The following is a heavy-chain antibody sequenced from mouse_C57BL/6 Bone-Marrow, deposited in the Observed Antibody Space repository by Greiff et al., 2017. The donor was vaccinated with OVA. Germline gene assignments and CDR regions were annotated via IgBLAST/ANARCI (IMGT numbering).Heavy chain of an antibody. CDR3: ARYSYYYGSSYRYFDV. V-gene: IGHV1-19*01. CDR2: INPYNGGT. Sequence: EVQLMESGPVLVKPGASVKMSCKASGYTFTDYYMNWVKQSHGKSLEWIGVINPYNGGTSYNQKFKGKATLTVDKSSSTAYMELNSLTSEDSAVYYCARYSYYYGSSYRYFDVWGTGTTVTVSS. D-gene: IGHD1-1*01. J-gene: IGHJ1*03. CDR1: GYTFTDYY.